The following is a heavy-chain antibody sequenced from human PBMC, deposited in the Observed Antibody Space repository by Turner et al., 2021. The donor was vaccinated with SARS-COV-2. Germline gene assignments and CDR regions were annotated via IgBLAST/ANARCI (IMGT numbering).Heavy chain of an antibody. J-gene: IGHJ4*02. CDR1: GGSIKDSPFY. CDR2: IYYVGNT. D-gene: IGHD3-10*01. V-gene: IGHV4-39*01. CDR3: ATLWRTSVAPSDY. Sequence: LQLQESGPGLVKPSETLSLTCHVSGGSIKDSPFYWGWIRQPPGKGLEWIGHIYYVGNTHFNPSLESRVTMSLDASKGQFSLSLSSVSAADTAIYYCATLWRTSVAPSDYWGQGTLVSVSS.